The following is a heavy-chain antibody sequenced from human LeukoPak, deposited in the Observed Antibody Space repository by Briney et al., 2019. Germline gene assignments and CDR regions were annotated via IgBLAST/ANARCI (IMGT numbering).Heavy chain of an antibody. Sequence: SETLSLTCTVSGGSISSYYWGWIRQPAGKGLEWIGRIYTSGTTNYNPSLKSRITMSVDTSKNQFSLKMRSVTAADTAVYYCARANHDGSDYWGQGTLVTVSS. D-gene: IGHD3-22*01. J-gene: IGHJ4*02. CDR3: ARANHDGSDY. CDR1: GGSISSYY. V-gene: IGHV4-4*07. CDR2: IYTSGTT.